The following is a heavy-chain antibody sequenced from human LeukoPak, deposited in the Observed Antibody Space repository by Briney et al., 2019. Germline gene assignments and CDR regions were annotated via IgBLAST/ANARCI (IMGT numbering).Heavy chain of an antibody. J-gene: IGHJ4*02. V-gene: IGHV3-48*03. CDR3: ARDYAISDYYLAYYFDY. D-gene: IGHD3-22*01. CDR1: GFTFSNYE. Sequence: PGGSLRLPCGASGFTFSNYERNWVRQAPGKGLEWVSYISTSGSTIYYADSVKGRFTISRDNAKNSLYLQMNSLRAEDTAVYYCARDYAISDYYLAYYFDYWGQGTLVTVSS. CDR2: ISTSGSTI.